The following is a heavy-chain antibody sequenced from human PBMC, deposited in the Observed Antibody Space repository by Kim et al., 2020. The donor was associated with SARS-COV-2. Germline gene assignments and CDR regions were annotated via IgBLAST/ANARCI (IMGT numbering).Heavy chain of an antibody. J-gene: IGHJ4*02. V-gene: IGHV3-9*01. Sequence: GGSLRLSCVGSGFTFGDYAMHWVRQAPGKGLEWVSGISRDSGNMGYADSVKGRFTISRDNAEKTLYLQMNSLRGDDTAFYYCAKADFTWYSSFNFWGQGTLVTVSS. CDR1: GFTFGDYA. CDR3: AKADFTWYSSFNF. D-gene: IGHD2-15*01. CDR2: ISRDSGNM.